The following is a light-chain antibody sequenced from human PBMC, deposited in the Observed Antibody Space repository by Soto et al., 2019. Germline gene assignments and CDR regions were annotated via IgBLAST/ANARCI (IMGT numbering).Light chain of an antibody. CDR2: GAS. J-gene: IGKJ3*01. CDR3: QQFGSSPGFN. CDR1: QSINSRY. Sequence: EIVLTLSPGTLSLSPGERATLSCRASQSINSRYLAWYQQKPGQAPRLLIYGASSRATGIPDRFSGSGSGTDFTLTISRLEPEDFAVYYCQQFGSSPGFNFGPGTIVDIK. V-gene: IGKV3-20*01.